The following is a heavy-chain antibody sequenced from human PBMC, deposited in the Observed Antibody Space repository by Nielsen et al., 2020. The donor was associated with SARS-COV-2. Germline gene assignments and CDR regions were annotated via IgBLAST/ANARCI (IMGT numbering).Heavy chain of an antibody. V-gene: IGHV3-30*03. D-gene: IGHD3-10*01. CDR1: GFTFSSNG. J-gene: IGHJ5*02. CDR2: ISYGGDNE. Sequence: GESLKISCTASGFTFSSNGMHWVRQAPGKGLEWLAIISYGGDNEHYADSVRGRFTVSRDDSKNTLYLQMNSLRAEDTAVYYCARDRGLTTNWFDPWGQGTLVTVSS. CDR3: ARDRGLTTNWFDP.